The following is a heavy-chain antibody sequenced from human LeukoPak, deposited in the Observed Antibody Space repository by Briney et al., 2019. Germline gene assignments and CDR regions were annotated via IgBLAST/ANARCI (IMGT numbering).Heavy chain of an antibody. CDR3: ARDYYSYSRGSWAFDI. V-gene: IGHV3-7*03. CDR2: IDQDGSEK. Sequence: GGSLRLSCEASGFTFSDYYMDWVRQAPGNGLEWVANIDQDGSEKYYVESMKGRITISRDTAKNSLYLQMNSLRAEDTAVYYCARDYYSYSRGSWAFDIWGQGTMVTVSS. CDR1: GFTFSDYY. D-gene: IGHD3-22*01. J-gene: IGHJ3*02.